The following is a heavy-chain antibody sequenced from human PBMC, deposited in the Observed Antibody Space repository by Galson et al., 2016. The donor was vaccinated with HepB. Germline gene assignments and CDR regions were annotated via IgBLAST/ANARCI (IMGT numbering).Heavy chain of an antibody. CDR2: ISSAAYCGTP. J-gene: IGHJ4*02. V-gene: IGHV3-49*03. CDR3: AKYNVGDQVVLGFGF. Sequence: SLRLSCATSGFTFGEYAMSWFRLAPGKGLEWVAVISSAAYCGTPDYAASVKGRFIISRDDSKGVAYLQMNSLRAEDTAVYYCAKYNVGDQVVLGFGFWGQGTLVTVSS. D-gene: IGHD3-10*01. CDR1: GFTFGEYA.